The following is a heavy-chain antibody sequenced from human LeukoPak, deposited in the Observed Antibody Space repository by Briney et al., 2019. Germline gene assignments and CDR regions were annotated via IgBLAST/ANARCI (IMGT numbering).Heavy chain of an antibody. CDR2: VWYDDTNK. J-gene: IGHJ2*01. CDR1: GFSFSNYG. D-gene: IGHD3-22*01. CDR3: ARARFYYDRSGSRNDYWYFDL. V-gene: IGHV3-33*01. Sequence: GGSLRLSCAASGFSFSNYGMHWVRQAPGKGLEWVAVVWYDDTNKYYAESVKGRFTISRDNSKGTLNLQMNSLRVEDTALYYCARARFYYDRSGSRNDYWYFDLWGRGTLVTISS.